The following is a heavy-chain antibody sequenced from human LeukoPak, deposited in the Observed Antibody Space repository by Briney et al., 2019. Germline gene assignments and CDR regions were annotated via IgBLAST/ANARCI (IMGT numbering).Heavy chain of an antibody. Sequence: GGSLRLSCAASGFTFSNAWMSWVRQAPGKGLEWIGHIKSNTAGGTTDYAAPVKGRFTISRDDSKNTLFLQTNSLKTEDTAVYYCSTEYYGSANFNYWGQGTLVTVSS. V-gene: IGHV3-15*01. CDR1: GFTFSNAW. CDR3: STEYYGSANFNY. CDR2: IKSNTAGGTT. D-gene: IGHD3-10*01. J-gene: IGHJ4*02.